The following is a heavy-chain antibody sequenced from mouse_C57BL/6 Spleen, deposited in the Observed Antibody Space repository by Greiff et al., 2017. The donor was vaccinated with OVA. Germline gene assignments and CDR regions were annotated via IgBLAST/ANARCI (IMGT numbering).Heavy chain of an antibody. D-gene: IGHD1-1*01. Sequence: VKLQESGAELARPGASVKMSCKASGYTFTSYTMHWVKQRPGQGLEWIGYINPSSGYTKYNQKFKDKATLTADKSSSTAYMQLSSLTSEDSAVYYCARSYYGSREGFAYWGQGTLVTVSA. CDR3: ARSYYGSREGFAY. CDR1: GYTFTSYT. CDR2: INPSSGYT. V-gene: IGHV1-4*01. J-gene: IGHJ3*01.